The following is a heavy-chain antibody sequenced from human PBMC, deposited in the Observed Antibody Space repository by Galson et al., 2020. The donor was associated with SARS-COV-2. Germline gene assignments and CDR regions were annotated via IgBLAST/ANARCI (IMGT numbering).Heavy chain of an antibody. CDR1: GYTFTSYA. Sequence: ASVKVSCKASGYTFTSYAMHWVRQAPGQRLEWMGWINAGNGNTKYSQKFQGRVTITRDTSASTAYMELSSLRSEDTAVYYCARVGWSLLHYFDYWGQGTLVTVSS. D-gene: IGHD2-21*02. J-gene: IGHJ4*02. CDR2: INAGNGNT. CDR3: ARVGWSLLHYFDY. V-gene: IGHV1-3*01.